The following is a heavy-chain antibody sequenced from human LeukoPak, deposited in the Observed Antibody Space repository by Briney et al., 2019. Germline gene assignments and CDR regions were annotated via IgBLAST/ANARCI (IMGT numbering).Heavy chain of an antibody. CDR2: IIPIFGTA. Sequence: SVKVSCKASGGTFSSYAISWVRQAPGQGLEWMGGIIPIFGTANYAQKFQGRVTFTTDKSTSTAYMELSSLRSEDTAVYYCARDLSDRGGFDYWGQGTLVTVSS. CDR3: ARDLSDRGGFDY. CDR1: GGTFSSYA. J-gene: IGHJ4*02. V-gene: IGHV1-69*05. D-gene: IGHD3-16*01.